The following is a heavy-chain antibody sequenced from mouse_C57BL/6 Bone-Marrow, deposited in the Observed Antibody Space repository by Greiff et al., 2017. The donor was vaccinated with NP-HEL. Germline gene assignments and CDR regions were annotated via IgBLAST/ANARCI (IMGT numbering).Heavy chain of an antibody. CDR1: GFHIKTTY. J-gene: IGHJ4*01. CDR2: IAPAHGNT. V-gene: IGHV14-3*01. CDR3: ARRRYHAMDY. D-gene: IGHD1-1*01. Sequence: VQLPQSVAELVRPGASVKLSCTASGFHIKTTYMHWVKQRPEQGLEWIGRIAPAHGNTKYAPQFQGKAPITADTSSNTAYLQLSSLTSEDTAIYYCARRRYHAMDYWGQGTSVTVSS.